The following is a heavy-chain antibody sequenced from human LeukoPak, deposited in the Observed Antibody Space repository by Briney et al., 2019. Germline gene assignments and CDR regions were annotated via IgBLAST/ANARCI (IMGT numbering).Heavy chain of an antibody. Sequence: SETLSLTCTVSGGSISSYFWSWIRQPPGKGLEWIGYVYYSGSTNYNPSLKSRVTISVDTSKKQFSLKLSSATAADTAVHYCARVLDLSKRGLDAFDIWGQGTMVTVSS. D-gene: IGHD3-16*01. CDR1: GGSISSYF. J-gene: IGHJ3*02. CDR3: ARVLDLSKRGLDAFDI. CDR2: VYYSGST. V-gene: IGHV4-59*01.